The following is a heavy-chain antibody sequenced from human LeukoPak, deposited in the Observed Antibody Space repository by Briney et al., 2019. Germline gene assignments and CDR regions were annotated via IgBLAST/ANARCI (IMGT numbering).Heavy chain of an antibody. CDR3: ASFCANCYYGMDV. CDR1: GLTFSSYW. D-gene: IGHD4/OR15-4a*01. CDR2: INKDGSEK. J-gene: IGHJ6*02. V-gene: IGHV3-7*02. Sequence: GGSLRLSCAASGLTFSSYWMAWVRQAPGKGLEWVANINKDGSEKYYVDSVKGRFTISRDNAKNSLYLQMNSLRGEDTAVYYCASFCANCYYGMDVWGQGTTVTASS.